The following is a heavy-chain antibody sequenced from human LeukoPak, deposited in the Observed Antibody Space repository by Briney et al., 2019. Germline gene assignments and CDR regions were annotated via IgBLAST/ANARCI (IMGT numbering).Heavy chain of an antibody. V-gene: IGHV3-23*01. CDR2: ISESGSGT. CDR1: GFTFNTCA. CDR3: TKGPDPGGFGY. Sequence: GGSLRLSCEASGFTFNTCAMSWVRQAPGKGLEWVSAISESGSGTYYADSVKGRLTISRDNSNNTLYLQINSLKAEDTAVYYCTKGPDPGGFGYWGQGTLVTVSS. D-gene: IGHD3-10*01. J-gene: IGHJ4*02.